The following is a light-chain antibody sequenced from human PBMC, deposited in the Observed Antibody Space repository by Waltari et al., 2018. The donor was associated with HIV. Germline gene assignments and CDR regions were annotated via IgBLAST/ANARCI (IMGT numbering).Light chain of an antibody. Sequence: QSVLTQPPSASGAPGQRVTISCSGSSSNIENDNVYWYQQFPGAAPKLLIYKDTQRPSGVPDRFTGSKSGTSASLAICGLRSDDEADYYCVGWDSRLRGYVFGAGTKVTVL. V-gene: IGLV1-47*01. CDR2: KDT. CDR3: VGWDSRLRGYV. CDR1: SSNIENDN. J-gene: IGLJ1*01.